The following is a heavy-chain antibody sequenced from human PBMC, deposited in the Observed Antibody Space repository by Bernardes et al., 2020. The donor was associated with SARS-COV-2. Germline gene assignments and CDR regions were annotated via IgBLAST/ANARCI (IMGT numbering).Heavy chain of an antibody. J-gene: IGHJ5*02. V-gene: IGHV3-21*01. CDR2: IISTSRYI. CDR1: GFTFSGNT. Sequence: GGSLRLSCAASGFTFSGNTMTWVRQAPGKGLEWVSSIISTSRYIYYAASVKGRFTISRDNDKNSLYLQMNNLRAEDTAVYYCARSLGTTDVRDHWLDPWGQGILVTVSS. CDR3: ARSLGTTDVRDHWLDP. D-gene: IGHD2-2*01.